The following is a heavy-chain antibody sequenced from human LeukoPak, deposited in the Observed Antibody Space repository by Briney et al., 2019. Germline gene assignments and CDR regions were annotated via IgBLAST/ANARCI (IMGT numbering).Heavy chain of an antibody. Sequence: KTSETLSLTCTVSGGSISSRSNYWGWIRQPPGKGLEWIGSIYYRGSTHYNPSLKSRVTISVDTAKNQFSLKLSSVTAAETAVYYCVRRGGVYYDTSGYYHFDYWGQGTLVTVSS. CDR2: IYYRGST. CDR3: VRRGGVYYDTSGYYHFDY. D-gene: IGHD3-22*01. V-gene: IGHV4-39*01. CDR1: GGSISSRSNY. J-gene: IGHJ4*02.